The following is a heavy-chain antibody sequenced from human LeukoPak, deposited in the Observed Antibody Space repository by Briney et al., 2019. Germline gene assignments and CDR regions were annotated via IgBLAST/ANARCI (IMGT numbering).Heavy chain of an antibody. CDR3: AKDRSPLGYYYDSSGTLDY. Sequence: GGSLRLSCAASGFTFSSYAMSWVRQAPGKGLEWVSAISGSGGSTYYADSVKGRFTISRDNSKNTLYLQMNSLRAEDTAVYYCAKDRSPLGYYYDSSGTLDYWGQGTLVTISS. CDR1: GFTFSSYA. D-gene: IGHD3-22*01. CDR2: ISGSGGST. J-gene: IGHJ4*02. V-gene: IGHV3-23*01.